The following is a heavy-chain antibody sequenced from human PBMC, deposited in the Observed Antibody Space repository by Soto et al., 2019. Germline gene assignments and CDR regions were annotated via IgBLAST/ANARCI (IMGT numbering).Heavy chain of an antibody. CDR1: GYTFTSYG. Sequence: QVQLVQSGAEVKQPGASVKVSCKASGYTFTSYGISWVRQAPGQGLEWMGWISPYNGNTNYAQKLQGRVTMTTDTSTSTDYMDLRRLRSDVTAVYYCARGIGGWFGVAYYYGMDVWGQGTTVTVSS. CDR3: ARGIGGWFGVAYYYGMDV. D-gene: IGHD3-10*01. CDR2: ISPYNGNT. V-gene: IGHV1-18*01. J-gene: IGHJ6*02.